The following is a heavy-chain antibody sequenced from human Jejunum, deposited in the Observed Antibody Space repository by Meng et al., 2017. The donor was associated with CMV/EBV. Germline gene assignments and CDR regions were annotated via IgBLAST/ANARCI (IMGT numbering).Heavy chain of an antibody. J-gene: IGHJ4*02. CDR1: GYTFTNYG. V-gene: IGHV1-18*04. Sequence: QLVQSGGEVKTPGASVKVSCKASGYTFTNYGITWVRQAPGKGLEWMGWINAYNGDTNYAQTLQGRVPMTTDTSTSTAYMELRSLRSDDTAVYYCARVEVEITSGDYWGQGTLVTVSS. D-gene: IGHD3-22*01. CDR2: INAYNGDT. CDR3: ARVEVEITSGDY.